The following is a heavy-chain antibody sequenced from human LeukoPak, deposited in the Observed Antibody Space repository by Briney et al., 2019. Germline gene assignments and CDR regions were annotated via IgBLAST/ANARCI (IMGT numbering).Heavy chain of an antibody. J-gene: IGHJ3*02. Sequence: SQTLSLTCTVSGGPISSGSYYWSWIRQPAGKGLEWIGRIYTSGSTNYNPSLKSRVTISVDKSTTQFSLKLSSVTAADTAVYYCARASHYYDSSGYYVDAFDIWGQGTMVTVSS. D-gene: IGHD3-22*01. V-gene: IGHV4-61*02. CDR2: IYTSGST. CDR3: ARASHYYDSSGYYVDAFDI. CDR1: GGPISSGSYY.